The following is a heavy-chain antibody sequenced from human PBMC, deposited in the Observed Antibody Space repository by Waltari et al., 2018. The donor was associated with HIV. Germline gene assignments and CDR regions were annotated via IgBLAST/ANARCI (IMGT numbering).Heavy chain of an antibody. J-gene: IGHJ4*02. V-gene: IGHV4-39*07. CDR1: GGSISSSRYS. CDR2: IYYSGST. CDR3: ARVGIAAAGSLDY. D-gene: IGHD6-13*01. Sequence: QLQLQESGPGLVTPSETLSLTCTVSGGSISSSRYSWGWIRQPPGKGLEWSGSIYYSGSTYYNPSLKSRVTISVDTSKNQFSLKLSSVTAADTAVYYCARVGIAAAGSLDYWGQGTLVTVSS.